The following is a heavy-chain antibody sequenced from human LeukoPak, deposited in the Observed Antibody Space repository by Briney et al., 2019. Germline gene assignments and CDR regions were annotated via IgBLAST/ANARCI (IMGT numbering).Heavy chain of an antibody. CDR2: ISSSGSTI. Sequence: PGGSLRLSCAASGFTFSSYEMNWVRQAPGKGVEWVSYISSSGSTIYYADSVKGRFTISRDNAKNALYLQMNSLRAEDTAVYYCARDGPYDSSGYFDYWGQGTLVTVSS. CDR3: ARDGPYDSSGYFDY. D-gene: IGHD3-22*01. J-gene: IGHJ4*02. CDR1: GFTFSSYE. V-gene: IGHV3-48*03.